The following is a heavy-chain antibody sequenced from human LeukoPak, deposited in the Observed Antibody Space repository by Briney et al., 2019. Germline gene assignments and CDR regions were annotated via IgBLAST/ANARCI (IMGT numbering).Heavy chain of an antibody. CDR2: IYYSGST. J-gene: IGHJ3*02. D-gene: IGHD3-10*01. CDR1: GGSISSSSYY. V-gene: IGHV4-39*01. Sequence: SETLSLTCTVSGGSISSSSYYWGWIRQPPGKGLEWIGSIYYSGSTYYNPSLKSRVTISVDTSKNQFSLKLSSVTAADTAVYYCARHGRLWFGVQGAFDIWGQGTMVTVSS. CDR3: ARHGRLWFGVQGAFDI.